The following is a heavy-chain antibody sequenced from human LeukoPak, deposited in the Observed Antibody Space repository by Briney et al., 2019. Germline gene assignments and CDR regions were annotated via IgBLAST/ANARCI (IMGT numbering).Heavy chain of an antibody. CDR2: IIPIFGTA. CDR1: GGTFSSYA. D-gene: IGHD5-12*01. CDR3: AREDSGYDRSLNY. V-gene: IGHV1-69*13. Sequence: SVKVSCKASGGTFSSYAISWVRQATGQGLEWMGGIIPIFGTANYAQKFQGRVTITADESTSTAYMELSSLRSEDTAVYYCAREDSGYDRSLNYWGQGTLVTVSS. J-gene: IGHJ4*02.